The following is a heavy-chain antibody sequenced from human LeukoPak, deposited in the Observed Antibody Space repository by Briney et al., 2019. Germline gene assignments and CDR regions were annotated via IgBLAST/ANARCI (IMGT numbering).Heavy chain of an antibody. CDR1: GFTFSSYG. V-gene: IGHV3-48*04. CDR3: ARSFGY. Sequence: GRSLRLSCAASGFTFSSYGMHWVRQAPGKGLEWVSYISTTGSTMYYADSVKGRFTISRDNAKNSLYLQMNSLRAEDTAVYYCARSFGYWGQGTLVTVSS. J-gene: IGHJ4*02. CDR2: ISTTGSTM.